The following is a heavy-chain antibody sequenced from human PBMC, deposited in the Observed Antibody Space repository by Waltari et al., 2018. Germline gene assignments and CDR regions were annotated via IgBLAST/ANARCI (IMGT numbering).Heavy chain of an antibody. D-gene: IGHD5-12*01. J-gene: IGHJ5*02. CDR2: ISYDGSKK. CDR3: ARDGYSGHLDP. Sequence: QAQLVESGGGAVQPGRSLRLSCAAPGFRFNSFRLHWVLQAPGKGPEWLAVISYDGSKKFYAESVKGRFTISRDNSKNVVYLQVDSLRPEDTAVYYCARDGYSGHLDPWGQGTLVTVSS. V-gene: IGHV3-30*07. CDR1: GFRFNSFR.